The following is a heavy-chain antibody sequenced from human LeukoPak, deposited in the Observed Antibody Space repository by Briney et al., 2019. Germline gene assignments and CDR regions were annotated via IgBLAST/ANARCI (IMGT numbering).Heavy chain of an antibody. V-gene: IGHV5-51*01. CDR2: IYPGDSDT. J-gene: IGHJ4*02. D-gene: IGHD3-10*01. CDR3: ARSSHYYYGSGPLHAYYFDY. CDR1: GYSFTSYW. Sequence: GESLKISCKGSGYSFTSYWIGWVRQKPGKGLEGMGIIYPGDSDTRNSPSLQGQVIISVDKSISTAYLQWSSLKASDTAMYYCARSSHYYYGSGPLHAYYFDYWGQGTLVTVSS.